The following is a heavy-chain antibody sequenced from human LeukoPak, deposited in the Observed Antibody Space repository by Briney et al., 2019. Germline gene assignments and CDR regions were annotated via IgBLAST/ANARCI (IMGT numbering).Heavy chain of an antibody. Sequence: PSETLSLTCTVSGGSISSSSYYWGWIRQPPGKGLEWIGSIYYSGSTYYNPSLKSRVTISVDTSKNQFSLKLSSVTAADTAVYYCARRTHRGIAVAGTGEDYWGQGTWSPSPQ. CDR2: IYYSGST. CDR3: ARRTHRGIAVAGTGEDY. J-gene: IGHJ4*02. CDR1: GGSISSSSYY. D-gene: IGHD6-19*01. V-gene: IGHV4-39*01.